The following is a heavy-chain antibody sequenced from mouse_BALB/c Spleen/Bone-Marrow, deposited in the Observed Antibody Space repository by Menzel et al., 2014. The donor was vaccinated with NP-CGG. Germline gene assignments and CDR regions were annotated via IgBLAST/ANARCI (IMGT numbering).Heavy chain of an antibody. Sequence: QVQLQQSGAELVKPGAPVKLSCKASGYTFTSYWMNWVKQRPGRGLEWIGRIDPSDSETHYNQKFKDKATLTVDKSSSTAYIQLSSLTSEDSAVYHCARNWVYFDYWGQGTTLTVSS. CDR3: ARNWVYFDY. CDR2: IDPSDSET. CDR1: GYTFTSYW. D-gene: IGHD4-1*01. J-gene: IGHJ2*01. V-gene: IGHV1-69*02.